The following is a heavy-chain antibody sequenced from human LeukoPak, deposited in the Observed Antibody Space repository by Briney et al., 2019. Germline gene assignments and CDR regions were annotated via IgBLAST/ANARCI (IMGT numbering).Heavy chain of an antibody. D-gene: IGHD3-10*01. CDR3: AKPRLRIPTVGY. V-gene: IGHV3-9*01. CDR1: GFTFDDYA. CDR2: ISWNSGSI. J-gene: IGHJ4*02. Sequence: PGRSLRLSCAASGFTFDDYAMHWVRQAPGKGLEWVSGISWNSGSIGYADSVKGRFTVSRDNAKNSLYLQMNSLRADDTALYYCAKPRLRIPTVGYWGQGTLVTVSS.